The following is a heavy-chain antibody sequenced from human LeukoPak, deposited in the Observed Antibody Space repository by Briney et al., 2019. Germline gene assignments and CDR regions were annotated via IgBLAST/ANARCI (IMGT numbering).Heavy chain of an antibody. CDR3: ARRFDP. V-gene: IGHV4-38-2*02. J-gene: IGHJ5*02. CDR1: GYSISSGYY. CDR2: IYHSGST. Sequence: SETLSLTCTVSGYSISSGYYWGWIRQPPGKGLEWMGSIYHSGSTYYNPSLKSRVTISVDTSKNQFSLKLSSVTAADTAVYYCARRFDPWGQGTLVTVSS.